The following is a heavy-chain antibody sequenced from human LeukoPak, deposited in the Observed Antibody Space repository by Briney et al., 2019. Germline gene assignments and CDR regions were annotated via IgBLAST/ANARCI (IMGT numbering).Heavy chain of an antibody. Sequence: GGSLRLSCAASGFTFSSSNMNWVRQAPGKGLEWVSYISSSGSTIYYADSVKGRFTISRDNAKNSLYLQMNSLRAGDTAVYYCAELGITMIGGVWGKGTTVTISS. J-gene: IGHJ6*04. D-gene: IGHD3-10*02. V-gene: IGHV3-48*04. CDR2: ISSSGSTI. CDR1: GFTFSSSN. CDR3: AELGITMIGGV.